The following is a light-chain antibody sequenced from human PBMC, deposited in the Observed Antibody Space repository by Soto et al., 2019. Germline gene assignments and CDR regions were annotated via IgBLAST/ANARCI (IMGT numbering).Light chain of an antibody. Sequence: EVLMTQSPATLSVSPGDRATLSCRASQGVSSKLAWYQQKPGQSPRLVIYGASTRATGIPARFSGSGSGTEFSLTINGLQSEDIAVYFCQQYDTWPPGTFGLGTKVEI. J-gene: IGKJ1*01. CDR2: GAS. V-gene: IGKV3-15*01. CDR3: QQYDTWPPGT. CDR1: QGVSSK.